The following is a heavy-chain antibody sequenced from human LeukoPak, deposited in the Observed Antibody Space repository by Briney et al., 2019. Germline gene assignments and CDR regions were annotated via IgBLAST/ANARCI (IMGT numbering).Heavy chain of an antibody. CDR3: ARAVSGYHRPAFDI. V-gene: IGHV4-61*02. Sequence: SETLSHTCTVSGGSISSGSYYWSWIRQPAGKGLEWIGRIYTSGSTNYNPSLKSRVTIPVNTSKNQCSLKLSSVTAADTAVYYCARAVSGYHRPAFDIWGQGTMVTVSS. D-gene: IGHD5-12*01. CDR1: GGSISSGSYY. CDR2: IYTSGST. J-gene: IGHJ3*02.